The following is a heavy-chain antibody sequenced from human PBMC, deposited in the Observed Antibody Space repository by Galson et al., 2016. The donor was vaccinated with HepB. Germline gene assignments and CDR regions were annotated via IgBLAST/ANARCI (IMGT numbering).Heavy chain of an antibody. V-gene: IGHV3-20*04. J-gene: IGHJ2*01. CDR3: ARSGWQNWYFDL. D-gene: IGHD6-19*01. CDR2: INWSGGGE. Sequence: SLRLSCATSGFTLENHAISWVRQVSGKGLEWVSGINWSGGGERYADSGWGRFTISRDNAENSVYLQMNSLRVEDTALYYCARSGWQNWYFDLWGRGTLVTVSS. CDR1: GFTLENHA.